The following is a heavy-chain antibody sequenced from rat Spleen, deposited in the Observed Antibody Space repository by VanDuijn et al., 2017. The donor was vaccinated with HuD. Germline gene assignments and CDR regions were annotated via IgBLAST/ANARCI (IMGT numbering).Heavy chain of an antibody. CDR3: ATDGYYDGTYYAVYIVDA. CDR1: GFIFSDHY. V-gene: IGHV5-29*01. CDR2: INYDGRST. D-gene: IGHD1-12*02. J-gene: IGHJ4*01. Sequence: EVQLVESDGGLVQPGRSLKLSCAASGFIFSDHYVAWVRQAPTKGLEWVATINYDGRSTFYRDSVRARFTISRDNAKSTLYLQMDRLRSEDSATYYCATDGYYDGTYYAVYIVDAWSQGASVTVSS.